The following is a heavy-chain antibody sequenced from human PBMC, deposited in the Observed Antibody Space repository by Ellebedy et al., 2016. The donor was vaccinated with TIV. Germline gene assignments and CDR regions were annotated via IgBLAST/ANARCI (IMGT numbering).Heavy chain of an antibody. V-gene: IGHV4-34*01. CDR2: INQGGTT. D-gene: IGHD2-8*01. CDR1: GGSFRGDY. Sequence: SETLSPTXAVYGGSFRGDYWTWIRQPPGRGLEWIGEINQGGTTKYNPSLKTRVTMSIDTSKNQFSLMLKSVTAADTAVYYCARHRGPSQVDAFDVWGQGTTVTVSS. J-gene: IGHJ6*02. CDR3: ARHRGPSQVDAFDV.